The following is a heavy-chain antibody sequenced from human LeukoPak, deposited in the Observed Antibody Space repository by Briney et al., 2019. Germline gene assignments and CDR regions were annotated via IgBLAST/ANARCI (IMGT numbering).Heavy chain of an antibody. D-gene: IGHD3-10*01. CDR1: GFTFSDYG. J-gene: IGHJ3*02. CDR3: AKDYYGSGSHAFDT. Sequence: GGSLRLSCAASGFTFSDYGMSWVRQAPGEGLEWVSTITDGGEPYYADSVKGRFTISRDNSQDTLDLQMDSLRVEDMAIYYCAKDYYGSGSHAFDTWGQGTVVTVSS. CDR2: ITDGGEP. V-gene: IGHV3-23*01.